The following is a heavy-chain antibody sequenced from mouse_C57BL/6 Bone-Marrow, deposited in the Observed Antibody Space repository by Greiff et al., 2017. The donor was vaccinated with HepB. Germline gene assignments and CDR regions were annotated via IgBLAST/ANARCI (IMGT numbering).Heavy chain of an antibody. J-gene: IGHJ4*01. CDR1: GYTFTSYW. Sequence: QVQLQQPGAELVKPGASVKLSCKASGYTFTSYWMHWVKQRPGQGLEWIGMIHPNSGSTNYNEKFKSKATLTVDKSSSTAYMQLSSLTSEDSAVYYCARTPPHYYGSSYRDYYAMDYWGQGTSVTVSS. V-gene: IGHV1-64*01. CDR3: ARTPPHYYGSSYRDYYAMDY. D-gene: IGHD1-1*01. CDR2: IHPNSGST.